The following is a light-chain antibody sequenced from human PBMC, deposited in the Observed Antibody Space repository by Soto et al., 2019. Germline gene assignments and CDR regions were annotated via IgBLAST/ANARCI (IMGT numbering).Light chain of an antibody. V-gene: IGLV2-14*01. CDR3: CSYTSSSTLL. CDR2: DVS. Sequence: QSALTQPAPVSGSPGQSITISCTGTSSDVGGYNYVSWYQQHPGKAPKLMIYDVSNRPSGISNRFSGSKSGNTASLTISGLQAEDEADYYCCSYTSSSTLLFGGGTKLTVL. J-gene: IGLJ2*01. CDR1: SSDVGGYNY.